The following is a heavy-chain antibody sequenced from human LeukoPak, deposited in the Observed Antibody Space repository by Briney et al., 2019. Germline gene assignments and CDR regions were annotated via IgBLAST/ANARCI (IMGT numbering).Heavy chain of an antibody. CDR2: IYTGGNT. V-gene: IGHV4-4*07. D-gene: IGHD7-27*01. CDR1: GGSISSYY. CDR3: AREITLGRSLPFDI. J-gene: IGHJ3*02. Sequence: KPSETLSLTCTVSGGSISSYYWSWIRQPAGKGLEWIGRIYTGGNTNYNPSLKSRVTMSLDTSKNQFSLKLSSVTAADTAVYYCAREITLGRSLPFDIWGQGTMVAVSS.